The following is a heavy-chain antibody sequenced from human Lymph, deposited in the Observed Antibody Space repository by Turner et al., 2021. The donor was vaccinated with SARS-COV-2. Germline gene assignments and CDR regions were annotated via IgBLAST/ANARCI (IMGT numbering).Heavy chain of an antibody. V-gene: IGHV3-53*01. CDR1: GIIVSRNY. CDR2: IYSGGTT. J-gene: IGHJ6*02. Sequence: EVQLVEPGGGLIQPGGSLRLSCAASGIIVSRNYMHWVRQAPGKGLEWVSVIYSGGTTYYADSVKGRFTISRDNAKNTLYLQMNSLRVEDTAVYYCARDLGTYGMDVWGQGTTVTVSS. CDR3: ARDLGTYGMDV. D-gene: IGHD6-13*01.